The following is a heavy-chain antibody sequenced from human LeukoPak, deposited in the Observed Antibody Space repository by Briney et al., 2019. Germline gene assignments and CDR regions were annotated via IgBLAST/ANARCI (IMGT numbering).Heavy chain of an antibody. CDR2: ISTYNGNT. J-gene: IGHJ5*02. D-gene: IGHD3-9*01. Sequence: GASVKVSCKASGCTFTYYGISWVRQAPGQGLEWMGWISTYNGNTKLAQKFQDRVTLTTETSASTAYMELRGLRPDDTAVYYCAKDRNRNYYILTGHYTAMGTWGQGTLVTVSS. V-gene: IGHV1-18*01. CDR1: GCTFTYYG. CDR3: AKDRNRNYYILTGHYTAMGT.